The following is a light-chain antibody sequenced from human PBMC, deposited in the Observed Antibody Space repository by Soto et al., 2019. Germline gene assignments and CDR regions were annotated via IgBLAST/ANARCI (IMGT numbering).Light chain of an antibody. CDR2: AAS. J-gene: IGKJ5*01. CDR1: QSVSSSH. CDR3: QQYGYSPIT. Sequence: EILFTPSPGTLSFSPGERATPSLRSSQSVSSSHLAWYQHKPGQAPRLLIYAASSRATGSPDRFSGGGSGTDFTLTISRLEPEDFAVYYCQQYGYSPITFGQGTRLEIK. V-gene: IGKV3-20*01.